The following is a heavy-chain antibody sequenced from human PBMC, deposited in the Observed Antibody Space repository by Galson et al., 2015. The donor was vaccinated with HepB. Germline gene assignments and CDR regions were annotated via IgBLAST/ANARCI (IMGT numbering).Heavy chain of an antibody. CDR2: ISYDGSNK. Sequence: SLRLSCAASGFTFSSYAMHWVRQAPGKGLEWVAVISYDGSNKYYADSVKGRFTISRDNSKNTLYLQMNSLRAEDTAVYYCARDDKDPWVCFLSWGQGTLVTVSS. D-gene: IGHD1-26*01. J-gene: IGHJ4*02. CDR3: ARDDKDPWVCFLS. CDR1: GFTFSSYA. V-gene: IGHV3-30-3*01.